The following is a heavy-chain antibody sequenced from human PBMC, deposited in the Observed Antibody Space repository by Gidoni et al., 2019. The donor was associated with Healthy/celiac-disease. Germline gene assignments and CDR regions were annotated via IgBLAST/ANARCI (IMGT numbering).Heavy chain of an antibody. D-gene: IGHD3-10*01. Sequence: QVQLQESGPGLVKPSQTLSLTCTVSGGSISSGSYYWSWIRQPAGKGLEWIGRIYTSGSPNYNPSLKSRVTISVDTSKNQFSLKLSSVTAADTAVYYCAREGYYGSGSYYNLDYWGQGTLVTVSS. CDR3: AREGYYGSGSYYNLDY. V-gene: IGHV4-61*02. CDR1: GGSISSGSYY. CDR2: IYTSGSP. J-gene: IGHJ4*02.